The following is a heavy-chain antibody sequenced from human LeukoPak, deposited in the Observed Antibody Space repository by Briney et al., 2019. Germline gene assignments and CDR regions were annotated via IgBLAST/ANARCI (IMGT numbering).Heavy chain of an antibody. Sequence: GGSLRLSCEASGFTFSSYGIHWVRQAPGKGLEWVVVIWYDGSNKYYADSVKGRFIISRDNSKNTLYLQMNSLRVEDTAVYYCARDPGVSMVRGVITYYFDYWGQGTLVTVSS. CDR1: GFTFSSYG. V-gene: IGHV3-33*01. J-gene: IGHJ4*02. CDR3: ARDPGVSMVRGVITYYFDY. CDR2: IWYDGSNK. D-gene: IGHD3-10*01.